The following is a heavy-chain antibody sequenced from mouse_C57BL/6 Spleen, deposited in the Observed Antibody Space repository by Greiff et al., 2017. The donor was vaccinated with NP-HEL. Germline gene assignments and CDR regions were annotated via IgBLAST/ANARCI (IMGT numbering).Heavy chain of an antibody. J-gene: IGHJ2*01. CDR1: GFTFTDYY. Sequence: EVKLMESGGGLVQPGGSLSLSCAASGFTFTDYYMSWVRQPPGKALEWLGFIRNKANGYKTEYSASVKGRFTISRDNSQSILYLQMNALKAEDSATYYCASYYFDYWGQGTTLTVSS. CDR2: IRNKANGYKT. CDR3: ASYYFDY. V-gene: IGHV7-3*01.